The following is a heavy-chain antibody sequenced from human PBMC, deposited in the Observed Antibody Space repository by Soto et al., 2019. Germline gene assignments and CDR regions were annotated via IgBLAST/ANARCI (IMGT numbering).Heavy chain of an antibody. CDR3: AKGDTAMVLSWYFDL. Sequence: EVQLLESGGGLVQPGGSLRLSCAASGFTFSSYSMSWVRQAPGKGLEWVSAISGSGGSTYYADSVKGRFTISRDNSKNTLYLQMNSLRAEDTAVYYCAKGDTAMVLSWYFDLWGRGTLVTVSS. D-gene: IGHD5-18*01. J-gene: IGHJ2*01. V-gene: IGHV3-23*01. CDR2: ISGSGGST. CDR1: GFTFSSYS.